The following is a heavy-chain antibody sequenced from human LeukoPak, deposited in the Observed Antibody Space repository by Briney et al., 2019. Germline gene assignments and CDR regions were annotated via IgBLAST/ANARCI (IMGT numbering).Heavy chain of an antibody. CDR2: INSASNYI. Sequence: GGSLRLSCAASGFTFSVYSMNWVRQAPGKGLEWVSSINSASNYIYYADSVKGRFTISRDNAKNSLYLQMNSLRADDTAVYYCARASDTAWSYHYMDVWAKGTTVTVSS. CDR1: GFTFSVYS. J-gene: IGHJ6*03. CDR3: ARASDTAWSYHYMDV. D-gene: IGHD2-8*02. V-gene: IGHV3-21*01.